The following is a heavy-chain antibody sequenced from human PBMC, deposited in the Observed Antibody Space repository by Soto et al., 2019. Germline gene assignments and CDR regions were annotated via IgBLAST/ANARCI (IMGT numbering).Heavy chain of an antibody. Sequence: VQLVESGGGVVQPGRSLRLSCAASGFTFRSYAMTWVRQAPGKGLEWVSGISDNGGTTYYADSVKGRFTISRDNSKNTVYLQMNSLRAEDTAVYYCAKSKEVYDYWGQGTLVTVSS. CDR3: AKSKEVYDY. CDR2: ISDNGGTT. J-gene: IGHJ4*02. V-gene: IGHV3-23*04. D-gene: IGHD2-8*01. CDR1: GFTFRSYA.